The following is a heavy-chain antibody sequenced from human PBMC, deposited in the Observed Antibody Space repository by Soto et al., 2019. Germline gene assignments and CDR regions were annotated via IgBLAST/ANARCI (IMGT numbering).Heavy chain of an antibody. J-gene: IGHJ4*02. Sequence: PSETLSLTCTVSGGSISSYYWSWIRQPPGKGLEWIGYIYYSGSTNYNPSLKSRVTISVDTSKNQFSLKLSSVTAADTAVYYCARGKSYDYVWGSYRYSSPYSDYWGQGTLVTVSS. CDR2: IYYSGST. CDR3: ARGKSYDYVWGSYRYSSPYSDY. CDR1: GGSISSYY. D-gene: IGHD3-16*02. V-gene: IGHV4-59*12.